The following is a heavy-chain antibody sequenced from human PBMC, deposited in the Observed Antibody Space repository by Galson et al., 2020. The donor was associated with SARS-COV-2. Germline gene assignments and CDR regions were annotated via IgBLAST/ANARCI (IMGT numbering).Heavy chain of an antibody. CDR3: ARVAASSGFYSYYMDV. CDR1: GYSISSDYS. D-gene: IGHD6-19*01. CDR2: LYHNART. V-gene: IGHV4-38-2*02. Sequence: SETLSLTCSVSGYSISSDYSWGWIRQPPGKGLEWIGRLYHNARTYCTPSLKSKVTVSVDTSKNQFSLKLTSVTAADTAVYYCARVAASSGFYSYYMDVWGEGTTVTVSS. J-gene: IGHJ6*03.